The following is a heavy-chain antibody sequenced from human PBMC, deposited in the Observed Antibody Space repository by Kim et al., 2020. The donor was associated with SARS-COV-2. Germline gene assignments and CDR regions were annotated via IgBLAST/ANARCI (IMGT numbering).Heavy chain of an antibody. CDR3: ARDLWFGEPDI. D-gene: IGHD3-10*01. CDR2: VIPILGIA. CDR1: GGTFSSYA. V-gene: IGHV1-69*04. Sequence: SVKFSCKASGGTFSSYAISWVRQAPGQGLEWMGRVIPILGIANYAQKFQGRVTITADKSTSTAYMELSSLRSEDTAVYYCARDLWFGEPDIWGQGTMVTVSS. J-gene: IGHJ3*02.